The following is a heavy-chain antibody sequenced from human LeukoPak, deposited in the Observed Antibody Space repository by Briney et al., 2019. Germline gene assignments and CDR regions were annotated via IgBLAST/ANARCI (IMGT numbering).Heavy chain of an antibody. CDR3: AGEGVLSPFDY. D-gene: IGHD3-16*01. CDR1: GFTFSSYW. J-gene: IGHJ4*02. Sequence: PGGSLRLSCAASGFTFSSYWMHWVRQAPGKGLVWVSRINSDGSSTSYADSVKGRFTISRDNAKNTLYLQMNSLRAEDTAVYYCAGEGVLSPFDYWGQGTLVTVSS. V-gene: IGHV3-74*01. CDR2: INSDGSST.